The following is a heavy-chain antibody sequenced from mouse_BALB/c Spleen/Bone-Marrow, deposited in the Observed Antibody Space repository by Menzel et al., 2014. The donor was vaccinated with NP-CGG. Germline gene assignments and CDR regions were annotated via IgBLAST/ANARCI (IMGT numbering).Heavy chain of an antibody. V-gene: IGHV1S81*02. D-gene: IGHD6-2*01. J-gene: IGHJ3*01. CDR3: ARGSPY. CDR2: IYPGNGGT. Sequence: VQLQQSGAELVKPGASVKLSCKTSGYTFTNYYIYWVKQRPGQGLEWIGEIYPGNGGTNFNERFKSKATLTVDKSSTTAYILLTSLTSEDSAVYYCARGSPYWGQGTLVTVSA. CDR1: GYTFTNYY.